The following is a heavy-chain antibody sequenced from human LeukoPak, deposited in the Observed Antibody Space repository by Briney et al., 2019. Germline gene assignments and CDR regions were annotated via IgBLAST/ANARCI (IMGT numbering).Heavy chain of an antibody. CDR3: ARENSGYSSGWYPADTSGDNVFADY. Sequence: PGGSLRLSCAASGFTFSDYYMSWIRQAPGEGLEWVSYISSSGSTIYYADSVKGRFTISRDNAKNSLYLQMNSLRAEDTAVYYCARENSGYSSGWYPADTSGDNVFADYWGQGTLVTVSS. CDR1: GFTFSDYY. CDR2: ISSSGSTI. J-gene: IGHJ4*02. D-gene: IGHD6-19*01. V-gene: IGHV3-11*04.